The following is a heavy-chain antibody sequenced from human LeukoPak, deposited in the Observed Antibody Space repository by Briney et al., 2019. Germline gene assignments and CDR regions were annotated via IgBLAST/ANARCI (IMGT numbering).Heavy chain of an antibody. V-gene: IGHV3-66*01. CDR1: GFTVSGSC. CDR3: ARDRRDGYCLGH. D-gene: IGHD2-2*03. J-gene: IGHJ4*02. CDR2: IYSGGTT. Sequence: GGSLRLSCTGSGFTVSGSCMSWVRQTPGKGLEWVSGIYSGGTTYYADSVKGRVTISRDGSKNTVYLQMNSLRAEDTAVYYCARDRRDGYCLGHWGQGTLVTVSS.